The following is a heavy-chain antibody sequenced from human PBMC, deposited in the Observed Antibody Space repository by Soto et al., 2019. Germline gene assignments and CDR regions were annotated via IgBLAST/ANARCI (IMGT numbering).Heavy chain of an antibody. J-gene: IGHJ3*02. Sequence: EVQLVESGGGLVQPGRSLRLSCAASGFTFDDYAMHWVRQAPGKGLEWVSGISWNSGSIGYADSVKGRFTIARDNAKNSLYLQMNSLRAEDTALYYCAKEVGCQNDAFDIWGQVTIVPVSA. CDR3: AKEVGCQNDAFDI. CDR1: GFTFDDYA. CDR2: ISWNSGSI. V-gene: IGHV3-9*01. D-gene: IGHD2-15*01.